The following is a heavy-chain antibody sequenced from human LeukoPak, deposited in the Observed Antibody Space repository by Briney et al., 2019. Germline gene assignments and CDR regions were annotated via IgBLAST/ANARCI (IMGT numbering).Heavy chain of an antibody. V-gene: IGHV5-51*01. D-gene: IGHD5-12*01. CDR2: FYPGGSET. Sequence: GESLKISLKGPGYRFTSYWIAWVRPLPGKGLEWSRFFYPGGSETTYSPSFQGQLPLSADNSIYTAYLQWSSLKASDTAMYYCARLRGNSAYDFGYDYWGQGTLVSVSS. CDR1: GYRFTSYW. J-gene: IGHJ4*02. CDR3: ARLRGNSAYDFGYDY.